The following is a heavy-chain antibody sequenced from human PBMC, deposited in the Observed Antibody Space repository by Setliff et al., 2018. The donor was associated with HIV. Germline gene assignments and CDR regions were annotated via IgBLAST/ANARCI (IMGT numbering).Heavy chain of an antibody. Sequence: RASVKVSCKASGYTFSSYGISWVRQAPGQGLEWMGWISGFNGKINYAENSQGRVTLTTDSSASTAHMELWSLTSDDTAVYYCARDLGGEHDYADPAYMDVWGKGTTVTVSS. CDR3: ARDLGGEHDYADPAYMDV. J-gene: IGHJ6*03. CDR2: ISGFNGKI. D-gene: IGHD4-17*01. V-gene: IGHV1-18*01. CDR1: GYTFSSYG.